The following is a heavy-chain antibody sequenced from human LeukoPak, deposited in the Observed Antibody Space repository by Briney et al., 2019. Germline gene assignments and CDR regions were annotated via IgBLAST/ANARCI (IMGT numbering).Heavy chain of an antibody. CDR3: ARETYYSSGNVYNRIDY. D-gene: IGHD3-10*01. CDR1: GYTFTGSY. J-gene: IGHJ4*02. CDR2: INPNSGGT. Sequence: ASVKVSCKASGYTFTGSYMHWVRQAPGQGLEWMGWINPNSGGTNYARKFQGRVTMTRDTSISTAYMELSRLTSDDTAVYFCARETYYSSGNVYNRIDYWGQGTLVTVSS. V-gene: IGHV1-2*02.